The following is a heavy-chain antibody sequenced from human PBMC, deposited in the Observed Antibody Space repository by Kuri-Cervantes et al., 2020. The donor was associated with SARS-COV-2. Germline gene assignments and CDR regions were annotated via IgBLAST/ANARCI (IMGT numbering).Heavy chain of an antibody. V-gene: IGHV4-39*07. CDR3: ARGGEWCRELSPNYFDY. CDR2: IYYSGST. D-gene: IGHD3-10*01. J-gene: IGHJ4*02. Sequence: SETLSLTCTVSGGSISSSSYYWGWIRQPPGKGLEWIGSIYYSGSTSYNPSLKSRVTISVDTSKNQFSLKLSSVTAADTAVYYCARGGEWCRELSPNYFDYWGQGTLVTVSS. CDR1: GGSISSSSYY.